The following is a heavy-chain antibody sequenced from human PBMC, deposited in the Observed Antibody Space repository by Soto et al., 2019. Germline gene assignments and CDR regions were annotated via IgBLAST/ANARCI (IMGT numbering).Heavy chain of an antibody. CDR2: IYYTGTT. D-gene: IGHD3-22*01. Sequence: SETLSLTCSVSGSPISSYYRRWFRLPPGQGLQWVGYIYYTGTTSYNPSLKGRVTVSLDTSKKQFSLKLRSVTAADTAVYFCARLGGYYQAFDQWGQGALVPVSS. J-gene: IGHJ4*01. CDR1: GSPISSYY. V-gene: IGHV4-59*08. CDR3: ARLGGYYQAFDQ.